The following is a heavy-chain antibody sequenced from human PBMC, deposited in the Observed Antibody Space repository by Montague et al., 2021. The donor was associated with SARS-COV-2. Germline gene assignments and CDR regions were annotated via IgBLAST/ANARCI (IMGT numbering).Heavy chain of an antibody. Sequence: SLRLSCAASGFTLSNYNMNWIRQAPGKGLEWVSFVSYSSTYIYYADSVKGRFSISRDNAQNSLSLQMNNLRADDTAVYYCVRDQSPMGFDYWGQGTLVTVSS. CDR3: VRDQSPMGFDY. CDR2: VSYSSTYI. V-gene: IGHV3-21*03. J-gene: IGHJ4*02. D-gene: IGHD5-24*01. CDR1: GFTLSNYN.